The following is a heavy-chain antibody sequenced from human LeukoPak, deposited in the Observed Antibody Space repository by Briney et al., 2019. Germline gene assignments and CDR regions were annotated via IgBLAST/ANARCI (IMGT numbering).Heavy chain of an antibody. CDR3: ARDLDVGEFDDY. J-gene: IGHJ4*02. CDR2: ISSSGSTI. V-gene: IGHV3-48*04. Sequence: PGGSLRLSCAASGFTFSSYGMSWVRQAPGKGLEWVSYISSSGSTIYYADSVKGRFTISRDNAKNSLYLQMNGLRAEDTAVYYCARDLDVGEFDDYWGQGTLVTVSS. CDR1: GFTFSSYG. D-gene: IGHD3-16*01.